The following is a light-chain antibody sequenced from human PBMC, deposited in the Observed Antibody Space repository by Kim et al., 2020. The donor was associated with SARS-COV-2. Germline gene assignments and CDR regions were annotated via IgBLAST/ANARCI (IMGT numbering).Light chain of an antibody. V-gene: IGLV2-11*01. J-gene: IGLJ3*02. CDR2: KVK. Sequence: TSSCAAASCKVSVDESGSWYKQQPGKAPKLVIFKVKKGPSGVNDRFYGSKSGTTASLTIYRLQAEDEADYFCCSYAGSYTWVFGGGTQLTVL. CDR1: SCKVSVDES. CDR3: CSYAGSYTWV.